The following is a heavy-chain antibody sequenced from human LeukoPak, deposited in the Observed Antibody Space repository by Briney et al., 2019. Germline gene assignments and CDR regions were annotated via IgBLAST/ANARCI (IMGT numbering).Heavy chain of an antibody. CDR1: GYSISSGYY. V-gene: IGHV4-38-2*02. J-gene: IGHJ4*02. Sequence: SETLSLTCTVSGYSISSGYYWGWIRQPPGKGLEWIGSIYQSGSTYYNPSLKSRVTISVDTSKNQFSLKLSSVTAADTAVYYCARDARTYYYGSGSFDYWGQGTLVTVSS. CDR2: IYQSGST. D-gene: IGHD3-10*01. CDR3: ARDARTYYYGSGSFDY.